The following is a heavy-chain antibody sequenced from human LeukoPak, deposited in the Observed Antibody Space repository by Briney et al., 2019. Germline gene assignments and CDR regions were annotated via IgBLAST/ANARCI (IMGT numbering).Heavy chain of an antibody. Sequence: PGGSLRLSCAASGFTFSSYAMSWVRQAPGKGLEWVSAISGSGGSTYYADSVKGRFTISRDNSKNTLYLQMNSLRAEDTAVYYCAKPLYSGYGGDYFDYWGQGSLVTVSS. V-gene: IGHV3-23*01. D-gene: IGHD5-12*01. J-gene: IGHJ4*02. CDR2: ISGSGGST. CDR1: GFTFSSYA. CDR3: AKPLYSGYGGDYFDY.